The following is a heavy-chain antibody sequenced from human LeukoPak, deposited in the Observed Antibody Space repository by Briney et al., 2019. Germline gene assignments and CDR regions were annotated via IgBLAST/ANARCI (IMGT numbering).Heavy chain of an antibody. D-gene: IGHD5-12*01. J-gene: IGHJ4*02. Sequence: GGSLRLSCAASGFTVSSNYMSWVRQAPGKGLEWVSVIYSGGNTYYADSVKGRFTISGDNSKNTLNLQMNSLRAEDTAVYYCAKSRSGSANYYFDNWGPGTLVSVSS. CDR1: GFTVSSNY. CDR2: IYSGGNT. V-gene: IGHV3-66*01. CDR3: AKSRSGSANYYFDN.